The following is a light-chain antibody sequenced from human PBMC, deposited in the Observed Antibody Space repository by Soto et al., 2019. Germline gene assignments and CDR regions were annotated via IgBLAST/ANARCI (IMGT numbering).Light chain of an antibody. V-gene: IGLV2-14*01. J-gene: IGLJ2*01. Sequence: QSALTQPASVSGSPGQSITISCAGTMRDVGAYNLVSWYQQHPGRAPQLIIYEVRNRPSGISFRFSGSKSGNTASLTISGLQAEDEADYYCRPYTSKSSLIFGGGTKVTVL. CDR2: EVR. CDR1: MRDVGAYNL. CDR3: RPYTSKSSLI.